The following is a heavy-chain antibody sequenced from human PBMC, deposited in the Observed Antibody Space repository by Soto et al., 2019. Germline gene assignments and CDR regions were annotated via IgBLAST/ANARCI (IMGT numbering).Heavy chain of an antibody. CDR3: ARTGFYYDSTGPHQENWFDP. D-gene: IGHD3-22*01. CDR2: IFPRGST. CDR1: GGSISSGGYS. Sequence: KPSETLSLTCAVSGGSISSGGYSWSWIRQPPGKGLEWIGYIFPRGSTYYNPSLKSRVTISLDRSKNQFSLNLTSVTAADTAVYYCARTGFYYDSTGPHQENWFDPWGQGTLVTVSS. V-gene: IGHV4-30-2*01. J-gene: IGHJ5*02.